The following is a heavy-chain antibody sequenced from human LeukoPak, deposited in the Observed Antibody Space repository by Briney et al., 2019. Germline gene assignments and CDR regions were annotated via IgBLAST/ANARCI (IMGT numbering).Heavy chain of an antibody. J-gene: IGHJ1*01. CDR3: ASIAAEEYFQH. D-gene: IGHD6-13*01. V-gene: IGHV4-38-2*02. CDR1: GYSIISDYY. Sequence: PSETLSLTCTVSGYSIISDYYWGWLRQPPGKELEWIGSIYHTGSTYYNPSLKSRVTISVDTSKNQFSLKLSSVTAADTAVYYCASIAAEEYFQHRGQGTLVTVSS. CDR2: IYHTGST.